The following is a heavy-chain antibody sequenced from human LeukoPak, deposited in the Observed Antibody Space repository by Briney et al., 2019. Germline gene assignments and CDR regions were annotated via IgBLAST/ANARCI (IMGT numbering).Heavy chain of an antibody. J-gene: IGHJ5*02. V-gene: IGHV4-30-2*01. CDR1: GGSISRGGYS. CDR2: IYHSGST. CDR3: ARVGSGSYYNPNWFDP. Sequence: PSQTLSLTCAVSGGSISRGGYSWSWIRQPPGKGLEWIGYIYHSGSTYYNPSLKSRVTISVDRSKNQFSLKLSSVTATDTAVYYCARVGSGSYYNPNWFDPWGQGTLVTVSS. D-gene: IGHD3-10*01.